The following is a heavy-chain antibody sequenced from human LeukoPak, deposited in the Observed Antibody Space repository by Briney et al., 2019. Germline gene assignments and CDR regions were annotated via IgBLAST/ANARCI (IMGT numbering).Heavy chain of an antibody. CDR1: GFTVSSNY. D-gene: IGHD6-19*01. CDR2: IYSGGST. Sequence: GGSLRLSCAASGFTVSSNYMSWVRQAPGKGLEWVSVIYSGGSTYYAGSVKGRFTISRDNSKNTLYLQMYSLRAEDTAVYYCARDTKSGIAVAGTHYWGQGTLVTVSS. J-gene: IGHJ4*02. CDR3: ARDTKSGIAVAGTHY. V-gene: IGHV3-66*01.